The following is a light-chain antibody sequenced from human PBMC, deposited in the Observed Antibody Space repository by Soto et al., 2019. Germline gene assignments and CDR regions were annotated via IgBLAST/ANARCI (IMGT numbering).Light chain of an antibody. CDR2: WAS. Sequence: DIVMTQSPDSLAVSLGERAAINCKSSQSVLYSSNNKTYLAWYPQKPGQPPKLLIYWASTRESGVPDRFSGSGSGTDFTLTISSLQAEDVAVYYSQQYYSTLPITFGQGTRLEIK. J-gene: IGKJ5*01. CDR1: QSVLYSSNNKTY. V-gene: IGKV4-1*01. CDR3: QQYYSTLPIT.